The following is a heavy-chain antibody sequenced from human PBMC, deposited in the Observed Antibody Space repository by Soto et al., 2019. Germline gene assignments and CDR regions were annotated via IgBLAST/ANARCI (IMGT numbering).Heavy chain of an antibody. D-gene: IGHD3-22*01. Sequence: QVKLVESGGGVVQPGMSLRLSCAASGFSFSTYGVHWARQAPGKGLEWVAVISYDGSNKYYAESVKGRFTISRDNSKNTLYLQMSSLRAEDTAVYYCAKARQYGYYDRTGYYGLDYWGQGTLVTVSS. V-gene: IGHV3-30*18. CDR1: GFSFSTYG. J-gene: IGHJ4*02. CDR2: ISYDGSNK. CDR3: AKARQYGYYDRTGYYGLDY.